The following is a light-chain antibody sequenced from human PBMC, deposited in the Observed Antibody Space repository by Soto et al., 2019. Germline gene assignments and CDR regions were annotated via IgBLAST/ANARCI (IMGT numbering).Light chain of an antibody. Sequence: DIQLTQSPFFLSASVGDRVTITCRASQGIRSYLAWYQQRPGKAPELLIYGASTLRTGVASRFSGSGSGTEFTLTISSLQPEDFATYYCQQHNDYTPVTFGQGTKLEIK. J-gene: IGKJ2*01. CDR1: QGIRSY. CDR3: QQHNDYTPVT. V-gene: IGKV1-9*01. CDR2: GAS.